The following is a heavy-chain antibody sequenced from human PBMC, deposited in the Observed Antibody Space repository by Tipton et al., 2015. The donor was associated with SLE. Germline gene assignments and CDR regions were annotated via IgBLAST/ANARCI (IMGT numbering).Heavy chain of an antibody. V-gene: IGHV4-34*01. Sequence: TLSLTCAVYGGSFSGYYWSWIRQPPGKGLEWIGEIYHSGSTNYNTSLKSRVTISVDTSKNQFSLKLSSVTAADTAVYYCAREAGYYSGGGLWGQGTLVTVSS. CDR2: IYHSGST. D-gene: IGHD1-26*01. J-gene: IGHJ4*02. CDR3: AREAGYYSGGGL. CDR1: GGSFSGYY.